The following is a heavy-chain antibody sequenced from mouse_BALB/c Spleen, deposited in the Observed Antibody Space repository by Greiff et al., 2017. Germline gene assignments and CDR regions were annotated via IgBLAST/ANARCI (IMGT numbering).Heavy chain of an antibody. CDR1: GFTFNTYA. J-gene: IGHJ3*01. CDR3: VSGNYYGNYLAY. Sequence: EVKLVESGGGLVQPKGSLKLSCAASGFTFNTYAMNWVRQAPGKGLEWVARIRSKSNNYATYYADSVKDRFTISRDNSQSMLYLQMNNLKTEDTAMYYCVSGNYYGNYLAYWGQGTLVTVSA. D-gene: IGHD2-1*01. V-gene: IGHV10-1*02. CDR2: IRSKSNNYAT.